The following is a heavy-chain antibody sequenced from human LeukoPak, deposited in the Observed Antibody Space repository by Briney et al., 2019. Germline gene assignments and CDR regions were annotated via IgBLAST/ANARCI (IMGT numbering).Heavy chain of an antibody. D-gene: IGHD6-19*01. Sequence: SVKVSCKASGDTLNNYAFSWVRQAPGQWLEWMGGIIPNVGTTNYAQKFQGRVAITTDESTSTVYMEFISLRSEDTAVYYCARDLYSSGWYDPHFDYWGQGTLVTVSS. CDR3: ARDLYSSGWYDPHFDY. J-gene: IGHJ4*02. CDR1: GDTLNNYA. CDR2: IIPNVGTT. V-gene: IGHV1-69*05.